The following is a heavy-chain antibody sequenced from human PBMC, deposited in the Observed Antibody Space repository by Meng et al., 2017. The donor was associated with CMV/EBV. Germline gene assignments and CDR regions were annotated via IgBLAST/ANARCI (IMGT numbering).Heavy chain of an antibody. V-gene: IGHV4-4*07. CDR1: GGSISSYY. CDR2: IYTSGST. J-gene: IGHJ4*02. D-gene: IGHD4-17*01. Sequence: QLQEPDPGLVKPSEPLSLPRTGSGGSISSYYWSWIRQPAGKGLEWIGRIYTSGSTNYNPSLKSRVTMSVDTSKNQFSLKLSSVTAADTAVYYCARGPEVDYGDYVGLDYWGQGTLVTVSS. CDR3: ARGPEVDYGDYVGLDY.